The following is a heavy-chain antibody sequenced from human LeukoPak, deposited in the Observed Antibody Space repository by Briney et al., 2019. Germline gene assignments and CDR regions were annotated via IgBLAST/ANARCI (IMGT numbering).Heavy chain of an antibody. J-gene: IGHJ4*02. V-gene: IGHV3-30*18. CDR2: ISYDGSNK. Sequence: GGSLRLSCAASGFSFRTYSMNWVRQAPGKGLEWVAVISYDGSNKYYADSVKGRFTISRDNSKNTLYLQMNSLRAEDTAVYYCAKTRSPYSSSWYWFDYWGQGTLVAVSS. D-gene: IGHD6-13*01. CDR1: GFSFRTYS. CDR3: AKTRSPYSSSWYWFDY.